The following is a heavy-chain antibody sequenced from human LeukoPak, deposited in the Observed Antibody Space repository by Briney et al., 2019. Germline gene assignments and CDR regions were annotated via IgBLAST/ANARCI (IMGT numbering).Heavy chain of an antibody. J-gene: IGHJ4*02. CDR1: GGTFSSYA. D-gene: IGHD3-9*01. CDR2: IIPILGIA. Sequence: ASVKVSCKASGGTFSSYAISWVRQAPGQGLEWMERIIPILGIANYAQKFQGRVTITADKSTSTAYMELSSLRSEDTAVYYCARDRSGYYDILNPLDYWGQGTLVTVSS. V-gene: IGHV1-69*04. CDR3: ARDRSGYYDILNPLDY.